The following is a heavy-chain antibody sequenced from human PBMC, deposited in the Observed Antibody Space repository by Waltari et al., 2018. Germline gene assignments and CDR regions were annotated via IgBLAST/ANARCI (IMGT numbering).Heavy chain of an antibody. CDR1: GFTFSSNW. Sequence: EVQLVESGGGLVQPGGSLRRSCAASGFTFSSNWITWVSQAPGKGLEEVANINQDGSKKDYVDSVKGRFTISRDNAKNSLYLQMNSLRAEDTAVYYCAGDKYWGQGTLVTVSS. CDR3: AGDKY. J-gene: IGHJ4*02. V-gene: IGHV3-7*01. CDR2: INQDGSKK.